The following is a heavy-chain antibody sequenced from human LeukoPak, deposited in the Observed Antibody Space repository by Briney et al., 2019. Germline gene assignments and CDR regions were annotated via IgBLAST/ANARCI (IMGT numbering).Heavy chain of an antibody. CDR1: GDSISTYF. V-gene: IGHV4-59*08. Sequence: PSETLSLTRNVSGDSISTYFWSWIRQPPGKGLEWIGNIYYSGSTNYNPSLKSRVTISLDTSKNQFSLKVSSVTAADTAVYYCARTHSTSSLYHFDSWGQGALVTASS. D-gene: IGHD6-6*01. J-gene: IGHJ4*02. CDR2: IYYSGST. CDR3: ARTHSTSSLYHFDS.